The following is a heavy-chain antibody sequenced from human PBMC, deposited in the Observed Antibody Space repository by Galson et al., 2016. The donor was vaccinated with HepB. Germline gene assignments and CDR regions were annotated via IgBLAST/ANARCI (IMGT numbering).Heavy chain of an antibody. CDR3: ARLGDCINGVCSAMDV. CDR1: GFNSRTYW. D-gene: IGHD2-8*01. V-gene: IGHV3-74*01. CDR2: IDSDSNNI. J-gene: IGHJ6*02. Sequence: SLRLSCAASGFNSRTYWMYWIRQAPGKGLVWVSRIDSDSNNIAYADSLKGRFTISRDNAKNTPYLQMDSLRAEDTAVYYCARLGDCINGVCSAMDVWGQGSTVIVSS.